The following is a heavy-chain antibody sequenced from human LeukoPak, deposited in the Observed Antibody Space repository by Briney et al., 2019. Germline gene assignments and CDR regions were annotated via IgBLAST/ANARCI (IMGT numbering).Heavy chain of an antibody. Sequence: SETLPLTCTVSGGSISSYYWSWIRQPPGKGLEWIGYIYYSGSTNYNPSLKSRVTISVDTSKNQFSLKLSSVTAADTAVYYCAARRLYYFDYWGQGTLVTVSS. CDR3: AARRLYYFDY. J-gene: IGHJ4*02. CDR1: GGSISSYY. V-gene: IGHV4-59*03. CDR2: IYYSGST. D-gene: IGHD2/OR15-2a*01.